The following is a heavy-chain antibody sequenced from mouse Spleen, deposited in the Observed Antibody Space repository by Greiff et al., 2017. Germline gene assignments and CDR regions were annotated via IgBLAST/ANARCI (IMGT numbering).Heavy chain of an antibody. Sequence: VQLKQSGPELVKPGDSVKISCKASGYSFTGYFMNWVMQSHGKSLEWIGRINPYNGDTFYNQKFKGKATLTVDKSSSTAHMELRSLTSEDSAVYYCARDYRYPWGYFDVWGAGTTVTVSS. D-gene: IGHD2-14*01. CDR2: INPYNGDT. J-gene: IGHJ1*01. V-gene: IGHV1-20*01. CDR1: GYSFTGYF. CDR3: ARDYRYPWGYFDV.